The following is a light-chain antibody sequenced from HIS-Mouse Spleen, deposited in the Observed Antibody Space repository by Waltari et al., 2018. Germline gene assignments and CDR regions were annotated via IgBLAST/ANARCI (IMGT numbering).Light chain of an antibody. CDR1: SSDVGGYNY. J-gene: IGLJ1*01. CDR2: DVS. Sequence: QSALTQPASVSGSPGQSITISCTGTSSDVGGYNYVSWYQQHPGKAPKLMIYDVSNRPSGVSNRCSGSKSGNTASLTISGLQAEDEADYYCSSYTSSITLYVFGTGTKVTVL. V-gene: IGLV2-14*03. CDR3: SSYTSSITLYV.